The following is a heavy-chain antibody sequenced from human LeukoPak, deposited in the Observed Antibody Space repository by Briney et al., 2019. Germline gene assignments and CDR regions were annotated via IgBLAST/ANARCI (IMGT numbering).Heavy chain of an antibody. J-gene: IGHJ4*02. CDR3: ARGAGSY. V-gene: IGHV4-34*01. CDR2: INHSGST. CDR1: GGCFSGYY. D-gene: IGHD3-10*01. Sequence: SETLSLTCAVYGGCFSGYYWSWIRQPPGKGLEWIGEINHSGSTNYNPSLKSRVTISVDTSKNQFSLKLSSVTAADTAVYYCARGAGSYWGQGTLVTVSS.